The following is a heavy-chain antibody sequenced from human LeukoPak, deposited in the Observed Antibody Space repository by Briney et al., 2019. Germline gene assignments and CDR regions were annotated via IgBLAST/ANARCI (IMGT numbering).Heavy chain of an antibody. CDR2: INTSGST. Sequence: SETLSLTCTGSGVSLSSYYWRWIRQPAGKGLEWIVRINTSGSTNYNPSLKSRVTMSVDTSKNQLSLKLSSVTAADAAVYYCARVKRAAAGRSHYYYYIDVWGTGTTVTVSS. CDR3: ARVKRAAAGRSHYYYYIDV. D-gene: IGHD6-13*01. V-gene: IGHV4-4*07. CDR1: GVSLSSYY. J-gene: IGHJ6*03.